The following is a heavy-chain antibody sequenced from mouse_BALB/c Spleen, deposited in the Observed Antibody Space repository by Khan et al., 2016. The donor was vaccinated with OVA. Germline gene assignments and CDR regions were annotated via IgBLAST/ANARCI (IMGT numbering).Heavy chain of an antibody. Sequence: EVQLQESGPGLVKPSQSLSLTCTVTGYSITSDYAWNWIRQFPGNKLEWMGYINYSGSTNYNPALKSRISITRDTSKNQFFLQLNSVTTADTATYYCARDGSRYNYAMDYGGQGTSGTVSS. CDR2: INYSGST. CDR1: GYSITSDYA. V-gene: IGHV3-2*02. D-gene: IGHD2-3*01. J-gene: IGHJ4*01. CDR3: ARDGSRYNYAMDY.